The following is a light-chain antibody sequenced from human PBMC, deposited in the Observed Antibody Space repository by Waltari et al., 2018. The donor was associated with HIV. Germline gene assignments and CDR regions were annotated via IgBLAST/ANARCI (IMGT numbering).Light chain of an antibody. V-gene: IGKV1-5*03. CDR2: KAS. J-gene: IGKJ1*01. CDR1: QSISNW. Sequence: DIQMTKSLSTLSASVGDRVTLTCRASQSISNWLAWYQQKTGNAPKLLIYKASTLEGGVPSRFRCSGSGTEFTLTINSLQPDDFATYFCQQYYLSPWTFGQGARV. CDR3: QQYYLSPWT.